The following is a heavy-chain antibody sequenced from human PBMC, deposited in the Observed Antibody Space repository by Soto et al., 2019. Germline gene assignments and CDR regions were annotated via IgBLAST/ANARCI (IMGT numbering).Heavy chain of an antibody. Sequence: QVQLQESGPGLVKPSQTLSLTCTVSGGSISSGGYYWSWIRQHPGKGLEWIGYIYYSGRTYYNPSLKSRVTISVYTSKNQFSLKLSSVTAADTAVYYCARKAYGSGSYYDYFDYWGQGTLVTVSS. CDR1: GGSISSGGYY. CDR3: ARKAYGSGSYYDYFDY. CDR2: IYYSGRT. V-gene: IGHV4-31*03. D-gene: IGHD3-10*01. J-gene: IGHJ4*02.